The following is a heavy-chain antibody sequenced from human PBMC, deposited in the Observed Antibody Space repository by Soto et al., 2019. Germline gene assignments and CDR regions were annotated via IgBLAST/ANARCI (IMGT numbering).Heavy chain of an antibody. Sequence: VGSLRLSCAASGFTFSSYAMSGVRQAPGKGLEWVSAISGSGGSTYYADSVKGRFTISRDNSKNTLYLQMNSLRAEDTAVYYCAKGPVQEVNWFDPWGQGTLVTVSS. CDR2: ISGSGGST. D-gene: IGHD2-8*02. CDR3: AKGPVQEVNWFDP. V-gene: IGHV3-23*01. J-gene: IGHJ5*02. CDR1: GFTFSSYA.